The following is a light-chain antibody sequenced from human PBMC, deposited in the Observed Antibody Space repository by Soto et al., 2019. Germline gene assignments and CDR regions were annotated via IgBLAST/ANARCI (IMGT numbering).Light chain of an antibody. CDR2: DVS. V-gene: IGKV3-20*01. CDR1: QRVPTKY. Sequence: IVLTQSPGTLSLSPGERATLSCRASQRVPTKYLAWFQQKPGQAPRLLMNDVSTRVTGFPYRFSGSGSETDFTLTISRLEPEDFAVYYCQHYGDSPSFGGGTKVEMK. CDR3: QHYGDSPS. J-gene: IGKJ4*01.